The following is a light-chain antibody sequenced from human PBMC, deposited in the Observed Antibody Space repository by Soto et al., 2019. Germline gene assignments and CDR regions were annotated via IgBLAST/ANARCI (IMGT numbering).Light chain of an antibody. CDR3: QQYNNWPPWT. Sequence: EIVMTQSPATLSVSPGERATLSCRASQSVSSNFAWYKQKPGQAPRPLIYGASTRATGIPARFSGSGSGTDFTLTISSLQSEYFAVYYCQQYNNWPPWTFGQGTKVEIK. J-gene: IGKJ1*01. CDR1: QSVSSN. V-gene: IGKV3-15*01. CDR2: GAS.